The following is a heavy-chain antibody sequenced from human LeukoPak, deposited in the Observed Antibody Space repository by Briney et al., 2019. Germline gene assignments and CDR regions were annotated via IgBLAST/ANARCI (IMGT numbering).Heavy chain of an antibody. Sequence: GGSLRLSCAASGFTVSSNYMNWVRQAPGKGLEWVSVIYSGGSTYYADSVKGRFTISRDDSKNTLYLQMNSLRAEDTAVYYCARDRDANWFDPWGQGTLVTVSS. CDR3: ARDRDANWFDP. D-gene: IGHD3-10*01. CDR1: GFTVSSNY. V-gene: IGHV3-53*01. CDR2: IYSGGST. J-gene: IGHJ5*02.